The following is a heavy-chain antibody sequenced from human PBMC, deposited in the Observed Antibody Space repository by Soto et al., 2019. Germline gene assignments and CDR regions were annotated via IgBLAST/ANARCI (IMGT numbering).Heavy chain of an antibody. V-gene: IGHV1-69*01. J-gene: IGHJ6*02. CDR3: ARSQGSSTSLEIYYYYYYGMDV. Sequence: QVQLVQSGAEVKKPGSSVKVSCKASGGTFSSYAISWVRQAPGQGLEWMGGIIPISGTANYALKFQGRVTITADESTSTVYRELSSLRSEDTAVYFCARSQGSSTSLEIYYYYYYGMDVWGQGTTVTVSS. D-gene: IGHD2-2*01. CDR1: GGTFSSYA. CDR2: IIPISGTA.